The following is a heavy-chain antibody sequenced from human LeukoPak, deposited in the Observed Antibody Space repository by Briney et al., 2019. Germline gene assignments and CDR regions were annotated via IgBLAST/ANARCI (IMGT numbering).Heavy chain of an antibody. D-gene: IGHD2/OR15-2a*01. V-gene: IGHV4-39*07. CDR1: GDSIRRSTYY. CDR2: IYYSGNT. J-gene: IGHJ4*02. Sequence: SETLCLTCTVSGDSIRRSTYYWGWLRQPPGKGLEWIGNIYYSGNTYYNPSLKSRVTIAVDTSKNQFSLKLSSVTAADTAVYYCARGKSIWGQGTLVTVSS. CDR3: ARGKSI.